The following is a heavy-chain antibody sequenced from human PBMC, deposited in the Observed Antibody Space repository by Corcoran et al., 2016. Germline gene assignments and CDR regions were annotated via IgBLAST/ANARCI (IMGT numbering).Heavy chain of an antibody. CDR3: ARSRGYCSSTSCSRYWFDP. D-gene: IGHD2-2*01. V-gene: IGHV1-2*02. J-gene: IGHJ5*02. Sequence: QVQLVQSGAEVKKPGASVKVSCKASGYTFTGYYMHWVRQAPGQGLEWMGWINPNSGGTNYAQKFQGRVTMTRDTSISTAYMELSRLRSDDTAWYYCARSRGYCSSTSCSRYWFDPWGQGTLVTVSS. CDR1: GYTFTGYY. CDR2: INPNSGGT.